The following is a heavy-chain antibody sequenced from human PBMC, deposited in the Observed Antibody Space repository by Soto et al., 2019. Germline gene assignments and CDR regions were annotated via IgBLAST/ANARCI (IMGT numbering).Heavy chain of an antibody. CDR3: AREGGAVFLWFRELFCHLYDS. Sequence: SETLSLTCTVSGGSISSGDYYWSWIRQPPGKGLEWIGYIYYSGSTYYNPSLKSRVTISVDTSKNQFSLKLSSVTAADTAVYSCAREGGAVFLWFRELFCHLYDSWGRGSLVT. V-gene: IGHV4-30-4*01. J-gene: IGHJ5*01. CDR1: GGSISSGDYY. CDR2: IYYSGST. D-gene: IGHD3-10*01.